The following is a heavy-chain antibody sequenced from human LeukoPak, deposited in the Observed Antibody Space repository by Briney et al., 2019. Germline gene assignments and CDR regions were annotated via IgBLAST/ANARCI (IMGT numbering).Heavy chain of an antibody. CDR2: FGISGTI. J-gene: IGHJ4*02. CDR3: AGYGVYPY. D-gene: IGHD4-17*01. V-gene: IGHV3-48*01. CDR1: GFTVNTYD. Sequence: GSLRLSCAASGFTVNTYDMHWVRQAPGEGPEWIAYFGISGTIHYADSVRGRFTISRDNAKNSLFLQMNSLRVDDTAIYYCAGYGVYPYWGQGTPVTVSS.